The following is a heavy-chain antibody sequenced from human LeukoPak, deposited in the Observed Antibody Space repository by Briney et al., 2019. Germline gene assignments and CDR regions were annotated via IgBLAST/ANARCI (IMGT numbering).Heavy chain of an antibody. V-gene: IGHV1-2*02. D-gene: IGHD3-3*01. CDR1: GYTFTGYY. Sequence: ASVKVSCKASGYTFTGYYMHWVRQAPGQGLEWMGWINPNSGGTNYAQKFQGRVTMTRDTSISTAYMELSRLRSDDTAVYYCARAEFWSGYYEGNWFDPWGQGTLVTVSS. CDR2: INPNSGGT. CDR3: ARAEFWSGYYEGNWFDP. J-gene: IGHJ5*02.